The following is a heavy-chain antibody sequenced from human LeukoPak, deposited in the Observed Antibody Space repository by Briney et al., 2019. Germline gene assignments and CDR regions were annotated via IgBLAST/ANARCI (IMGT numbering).Heavy chain of an antibody. CDR2: INHSGST. D-gene: IGHD2-2*01. J-gene: IGHJ6*02. Sequence: SEPLSLTRAVYGGSFSGYYWSWIRQPPGKGLEWIGEINHSGSTNYNPSLKTRVTRSVDTYKNQYSLKLSSVTAADTAVYYCARKGPRGCSSTSCYVYSASIAAAARGLMDVWGQGTTVTVCS. V-gene: IGHV4-34*01. CDR3: ARKGPRGCSSTSCYVYSASIAAAARGLMDV. CDR1: GGSFSGYY.